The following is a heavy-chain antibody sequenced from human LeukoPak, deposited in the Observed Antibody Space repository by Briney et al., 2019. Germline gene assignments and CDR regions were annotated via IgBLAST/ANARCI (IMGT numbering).Heavy chain of an antibody. CDR2: IRSKANSYAT. D-gene: IGHD6-13*01. V-gene: IGHV3-73*01. CDR1: GFTVSSNY. CDR3: TRRWGSNWYYDY. J-gene: IGHJ4*02. Sequence: GGSLRLSCAASGFTVSSNYMSWVRQASGKGLEWFGRIRSKANSYATAYAASVKGRFTISRDDLKNTAYLQMNSLKTEDTAVYYCTRRWGSNWYYDYWGQGTLVTVSS.